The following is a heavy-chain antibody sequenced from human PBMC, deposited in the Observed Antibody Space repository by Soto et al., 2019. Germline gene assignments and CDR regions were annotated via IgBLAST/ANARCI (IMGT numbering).Heavy chain of an antibody. V-gene: IGHV3-7*01. CDR3: ARHTNYYDSSGSPGAFDI. CDR1: GFTFSSYW. D-gene: IGHD3-22*01. Sequence: LRLSCAASGFTFSSYWMSWVRQSPGKGLEWVANIKQDGSEKYYVDSVKGRFTISRDNAKNSLYLQMNSLRAEDTAVYYCARHTNYYDSSGSPGAFDIWGQGTMVTVSS. J-gene: IGHJ3*02. CDR2: IKQDGSEK.